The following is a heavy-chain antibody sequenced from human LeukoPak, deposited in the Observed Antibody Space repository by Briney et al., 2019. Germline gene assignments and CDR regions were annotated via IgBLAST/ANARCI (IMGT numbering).Heavy chain of an antibody. Sequence: CVNPNCGNQGYAQKFQGRVTITRNTSISTAYMELSSLRSEDTAVYYCARGIFGVYYFDYWGQGTLVTVSS. CDR3: ARGIFGVYYFDY. D-gene: IGHD3-3*01. J-gene: IGHJ4*02. CDR2: VNPNCGNQ. V-gene: IGHV1-8*01.